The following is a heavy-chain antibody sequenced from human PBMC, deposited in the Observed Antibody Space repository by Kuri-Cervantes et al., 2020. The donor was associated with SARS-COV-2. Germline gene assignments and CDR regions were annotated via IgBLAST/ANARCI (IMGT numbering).Heavy chain of an antibody. CDR1: GGSISSSSYY. CDR2: IYYSGST. Sequence: SETLSLTCTVSGGSISSSSYYWGWIRQPPGKGLEWIGSIYYSGSTYYNPSLKSRVTISVDTSKNQFSLKLSSVTAAVTAAYYRARSRGYCSSTSCFYYYGMDVWGQGTTVTVSS. V-gene: IGHV4-39*01. CDR3: ARSRGYCSSTSCFYYYGMDV. J-gene: IGHJ6*02. D-gene: IGHD2-2*01.